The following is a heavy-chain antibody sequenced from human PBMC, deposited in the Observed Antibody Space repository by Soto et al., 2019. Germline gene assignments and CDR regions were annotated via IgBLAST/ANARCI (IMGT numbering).Heavy chain of an antibody. CDR1: GFTFSSYA. V-gene: IGHV3-23*01. CDR3: AKDDGSVTTLGTNLDY. J-gene: IGHJ4*02. D-gene: IGHD4-17*01. Sequence: GGSLRLSCAASGFTFSSYAMDWVREAPGKGLEWVSAISASGGGTYYADSVKGRFTISRDNSKSTLYLQMNSLRAEDTAVYYCAKDDGSVTTLGTNLDYWGQGTLVTVSS. CDR2: ISASGGGT.